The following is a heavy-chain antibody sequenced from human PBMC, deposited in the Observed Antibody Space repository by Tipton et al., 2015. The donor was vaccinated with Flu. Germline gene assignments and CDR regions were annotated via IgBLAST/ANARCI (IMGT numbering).Heavy chain of an antibody. Sequence: TLSLTCTVSGGSVNSGFYYWSWIRQPPGKALEWIGYIYYSGTTNYNPSLKSRVTISVDTSKTQLSLKLSSVTAADTAVYYCARDQITFEGGYYYYYMDVWGKGTTVTVSS. V-gene: IGHV4-61*01. CDR3: ARDQITFEGGYYYYYMDV. CDR2: IYYSGTT. CDR1: GGSVNSGFYY. J-gene: IGHJ6*03. D-gene: IGHD3-16*01.